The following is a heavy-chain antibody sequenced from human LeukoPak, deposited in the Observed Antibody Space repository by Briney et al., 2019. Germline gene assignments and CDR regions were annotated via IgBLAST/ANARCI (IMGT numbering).Heavy chain of an antibody. D-gene: IGHD6-6*01. CDR1: GFIFINYY. V-gene: IGHV3-11*01. Sequence: GGSLRLSWAASGFIFINYYISWIRQPPGKGLEWISYISNSDNDIYYAGSVKGRFTISRDNTRNSLFLQMNSLRPDDTAVYYCASGSSSVGYWGQGTLVTVSP. J-gene: IGHJ4*02. CDR2: ISNSDNDI. CDR3: ASGSSSVGY.